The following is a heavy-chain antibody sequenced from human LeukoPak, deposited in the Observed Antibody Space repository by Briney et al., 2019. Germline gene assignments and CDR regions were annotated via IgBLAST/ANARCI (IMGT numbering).Heavy chain of an antibody. D-gene: IGHD5-24*01. CDR2: INPSGGST. Sequence: ASVKVSCKAFGYTFTSYYMHWVRQAPGQGLEWMGIINPSGGSTSYAQKFQGRVTMTRDMSTSTVYMELSSLRSEDTAVYYCARDYVEMTTITNFDYWGQGTLVTVSS. CDR3: ARDYVEMTTITNFDY. J-gene: IGHJ4*02. V-gene: IGHV1-46*01. CDR1: GYTFTSYY.